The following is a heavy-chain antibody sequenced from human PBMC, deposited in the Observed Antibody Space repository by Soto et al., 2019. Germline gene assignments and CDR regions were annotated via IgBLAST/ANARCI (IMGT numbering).Heavy chain of an antibody. CDR1: GGTFSDFT. J-gene: IGHJ6*02. V-gene: IGHV1-69*01. CDR3: ATSYCGNECQPNRAFYYFGWDV. D-gene: IGHD2-21*01. CDR2: IIPILEAT. Sequence: QVQLVQSGAEVRKPGSSVKVSCRASGGTFSDFTVTWVRQAPGQGLEWMGGIIPILEATKYAQTFQDRVTFTADESTSTGFMELSSHRSEDTAVYFCATSYCGNECQPNRAFYYFGWDVWGQGTTVTVSS.